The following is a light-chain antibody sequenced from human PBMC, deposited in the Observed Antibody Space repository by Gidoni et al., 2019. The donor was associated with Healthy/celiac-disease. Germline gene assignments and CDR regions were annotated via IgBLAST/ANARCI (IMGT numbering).Light chain of an antibody. J-gene: IGLJ2*01. Sequence: QSALTQPASAAGAPGQSITISCTGTSSDVGGSNYVSWYQQHPGKAPKLMIYDVSNRPSGVSNRFSGSKSGNTASLTISGLQAEDEADYYCSSYTSSSTLVVFGGGTKLTVL. CDR1: SSDVGGSNY. CDR2: DVS. V-gene: IGLV2-14*01. CDR3: SSYTSSSTLVV.